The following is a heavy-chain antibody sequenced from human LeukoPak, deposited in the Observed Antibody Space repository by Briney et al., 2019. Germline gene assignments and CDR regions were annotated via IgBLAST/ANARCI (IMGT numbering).Heavy chain of an antibody. CDR2: IDANGGGT. J-gene: IGHJ6*02. CDR3: TRVQAGRSGLMDV. V-gene: IGHV3-74*01. CDR1: GFXLSGYW. Sequence: GGSLRLSCAASGFXLSGYWIHWVRQVPGKGLVWVSRIDANGGGTTYADSVKGRFAISRDNAKNTLYLQMSSLRIEDTAVYYCTRVQAGRSGLMDVWGRGTTVTVSS. D-gene: IGHD2-8*02.